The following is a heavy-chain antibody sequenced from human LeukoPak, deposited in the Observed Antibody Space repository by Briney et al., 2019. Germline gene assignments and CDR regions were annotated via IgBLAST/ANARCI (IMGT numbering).Heavy chain of an antibody. D-gene: IGHD6-19*01. CDR1: GFIFNNYA. CDR3: AKDNRRHYTSGPNPDSLH. Sequence: GGSLRLSCAGSGFIFNNYAMHWVRQPPGKGLEWVSGISWNSGSIDYADSVKGRFTISRDNAKNSPYLQMNSLRVEDTAFYYCAKDNRRHYTSGPNPDSLHWGQGALVTVSS. V-gene: IGHV3-9*01. CDR2: ISWNSGSI. J-gene: IGHJ4*02.